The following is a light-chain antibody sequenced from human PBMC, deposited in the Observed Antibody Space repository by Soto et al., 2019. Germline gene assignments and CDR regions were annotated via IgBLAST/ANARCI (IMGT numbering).Light chain of an antibody. CDR2: AAS. V-gene: IGKV1-39*01. Sequence: DIQMTQSPSSLSASVGDRVTITCRASQNIRRYLNWYQQKPGKAPELLISAASSLQSGVTSRFSGSGSGTDFTLTISSLQPDDSATYYCQQSYSTPYTFGQGTNLEIK. J-gene: IGKJ2*01. CDR3: QQSYSTPYT. CDR1: QNIRRY.